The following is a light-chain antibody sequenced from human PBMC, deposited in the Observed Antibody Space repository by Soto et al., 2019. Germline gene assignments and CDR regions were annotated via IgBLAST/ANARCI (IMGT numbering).Light chain of an antibody. CDR2: AAS. CDR3: QQYDSSLGT. J-gene: IGKJ1*01. Sequence: EIVLTQSPGTLSLSPGERATLSCRASQSVSSSYLAWYQQKPGQAPRLLIYAASSRATGIPDRFSGSGSGTDFTLTISRLEPEDFAVYYCQQYDSSLGTFGQGTKVEMK. V-gene: IGKV3-20*01. CDR1: QSVSSSY.